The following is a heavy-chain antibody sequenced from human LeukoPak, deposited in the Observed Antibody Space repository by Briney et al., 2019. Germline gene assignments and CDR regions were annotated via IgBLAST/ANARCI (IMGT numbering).Heavy chain of an antibody. CDR2: ISVYESHK. CDR1: GFTFSSSA. V-gene: IGHV3-30*18. Sequence: GGSLRLSCAASGFTFSSSAMHWVRQAPGKGLEWVAVISVYESHKYYADSVKGRFTLSRDNSKNTLYLQMNSLTTEDTAVYYCAKDQGTGFSDFDYWGQGTLVTVSS. CDR3: AKDQGTGFSDFDY. D-gene: IGHD6-19*01. J-gene: IGHJ4*02.